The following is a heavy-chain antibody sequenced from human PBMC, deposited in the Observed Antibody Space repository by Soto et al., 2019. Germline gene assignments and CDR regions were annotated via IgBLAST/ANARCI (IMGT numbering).Heavy chain of an antibody. D-gene: IGHD5-18*01. J-gene: IGHJ4*02. CDR2: ISSSSSYI. CDR1: GFTFSSYS. Sequence: EVQLVESGGGLVKPGGSLRLSCAASGFTFSSYSMNWVRQAPGKGVEWVSSISSSSSYIYYADSVEGRFTISRDNAKNSLYLQMNSLRAEDTAVYYCARDQPGYSYGYGLGYWGQGTLVTVSS. V-gene: IGHV3-21*01. CDR3: ARDQPGYSYGYGLGY.